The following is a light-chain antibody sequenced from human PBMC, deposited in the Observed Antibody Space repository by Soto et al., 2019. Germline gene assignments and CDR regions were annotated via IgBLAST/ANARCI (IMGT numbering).Light chain of an antibody. CDR2: AAS. V-gene: IGKV1-39*01. Sequence: DIQMTQSPSSLSASVGDRVTITCRASQSISSFLTWYQQKAGKAPKLLIYAASSHQSGVPSRFSGSGSGTDFTLTISSLQPEDFASYYCQQSFSTPPTFGHGTKVEIK. J-gene: IGKJ1*01. CDR3: QQSFSTPPT. CDR1: QSISSF.